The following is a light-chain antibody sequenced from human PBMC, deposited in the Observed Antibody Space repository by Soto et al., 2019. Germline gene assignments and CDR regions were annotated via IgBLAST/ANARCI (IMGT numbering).Light chain of an antibody. CDR1: QNVFSR. Sequence: DVQMTQSPSTLSASVGDRVTISCRASQNVFSRLAWFQQKPGKAPKALIFDAFNLQSGVPPRFSGSGSGTEFTLTISGLQPDEFATYYCQQYHTYYTFGQGTRVEIK. J-gene: IGKJ2*01. CDR2: DAF. V-gene: IGKV1-5*01. CDR3: QQYHTYYT.